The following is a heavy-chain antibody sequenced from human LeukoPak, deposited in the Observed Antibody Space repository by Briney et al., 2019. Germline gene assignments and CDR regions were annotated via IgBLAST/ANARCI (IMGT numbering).Heavy chain of an antibody. J-gene: IGHJ4*02. D-gene: IGHD4-23*01. CDR2: INPNSGGT. Sequence: ASVKVSCKASGYTFTSYYMHWVRQAPGQGLEWMGWINPNSGGTNYAQKFQGRVTMTRDTSISTAYMELSRLRSDDTAVYYCARFDATTVVTPYEYYFDYWGQGTLVTVSS. CDR1: GYTFTSYY. V-gene: IGHV1-2*02. CDR3: ARFDATTVVTPYEYYFDY.